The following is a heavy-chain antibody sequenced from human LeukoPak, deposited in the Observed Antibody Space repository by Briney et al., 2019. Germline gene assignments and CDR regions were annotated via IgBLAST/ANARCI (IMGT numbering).Heavy chain of an antibody. CDR1: GDSVSSNSAA. Sequence: SQTLSLTCAISGDSVSSNSAAWNWIRQSSSRGLEWPGRTYYRSKWYNDYAVSVKSRITINPDTSKNQFSLQLNSVTPEDTAVYYCARVSLYSSSWSEGFDPWGQGTLVTVSS. CDR3: ARVSLYSSSWSEGFDP. V-gene: IGHV6-1*01. CDR2: TYYRSKWYN. J-gene: IGHJ5*02. D-gene: IGHD6-13*01.